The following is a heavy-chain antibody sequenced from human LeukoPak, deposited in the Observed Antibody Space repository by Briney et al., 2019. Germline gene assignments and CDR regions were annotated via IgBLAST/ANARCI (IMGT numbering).Heavy chain of an antibody. CDR3: ARRSGIAVAGAFDY. CDR1: GFTFNTYA. CDR2: ISYNGGRK. Sequence: GGSLRLSCVASGFTFNTYAIHWVRQAPGKGLEWVALISYNGGRKDYADSVKGRFTISRDNAKNSLYLQMNSLRAEDTAVYYCARRSGIAVAGAFDYWGQGTLVTVSS. J-gene: IGHJ4*02. V-gene: IGHV3-30*03. D-gene: IGHD6-19*01.